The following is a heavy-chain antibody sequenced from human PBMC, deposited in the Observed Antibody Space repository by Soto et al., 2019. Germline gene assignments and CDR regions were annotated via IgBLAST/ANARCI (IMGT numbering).Heavy chain of an antibody. D-gene: IGHD5-18*01. CDR3: ARVKLGYGVDLFALDA. V-gene: IGHV4-4*01. J-gene: IGHJ3*01. Sequence: PGKGLEWIEAVYSVGSTTYMPSLKSRVTISLVKPENQFSLTLTSVTAADAGTYFCARVKLGYGVDLFALDAWGTGLVVT. CDR2: VYSVGST.